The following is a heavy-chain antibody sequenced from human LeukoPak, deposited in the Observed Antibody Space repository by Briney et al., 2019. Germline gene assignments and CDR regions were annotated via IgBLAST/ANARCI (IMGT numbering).Heavy chain of an antibody. CDR3: TTDVTKAMVRGVITDY. V-gene: IGHV3-15*01. CDR2: IKSKTDGGTT. CDR1: GFTFSNAW. Sequence: GGSLRLSCAASGFTFSNAWMSWVRQAPGKGLEWVGSIKSKTDGGTTDYAAPVKGRFTISRDDSKNTLYLQMNSLKTEDTAVYYCTTDVTKAMVRGVITDYWGQGTLVTVSS. D-gene: IGHD3-10*01. J-gene: IGHJ4*02.